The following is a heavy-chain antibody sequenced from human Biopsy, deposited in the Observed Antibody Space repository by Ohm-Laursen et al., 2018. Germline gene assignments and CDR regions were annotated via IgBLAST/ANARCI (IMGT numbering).Heavy chain of an antibody. CDR1: GGSISNYF. CDR3: ALGGGSYVNFDY. V-gene: IGHV4-59*01. CDR2: FRFEDRT. J-gene: IGHJ4*02. D-gene: IGHD1-26*01. Sequence: GTLSLTCSVSGGSISNYFWTWIRQPPGKGLEWIGYFRFEDRTSYNSSLKSRVTISADTSKNQFSLRLSSVTAADTAVYYCALGGGSYVNFDYGGQGTLVTVSS.